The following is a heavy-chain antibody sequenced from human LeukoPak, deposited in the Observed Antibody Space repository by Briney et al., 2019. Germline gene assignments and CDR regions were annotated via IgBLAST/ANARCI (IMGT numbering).Heavy chain of an antibody. CDR1: GGSFSGYY. D-gene: IGHD3-22*01. J-gene: IGHJ6*02. V-gene: IGHV4-34*01. CDR2: INHSGST. Sequence: PSETLSLTCAVYGGSFSGYYWSWIRQPPGKGLEWIGEINHSGSTNYNPSLKSRVTISVDTSKNQFSLKLSSVTAADTAVYYCATPSGHSSGYPSYYYGMDVWGQGTTVTVSS. CDR3: ATPSGHSSGYPSYYYGMDV.